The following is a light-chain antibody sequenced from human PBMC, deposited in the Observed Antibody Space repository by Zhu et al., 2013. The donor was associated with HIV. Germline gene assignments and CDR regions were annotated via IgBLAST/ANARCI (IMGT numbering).Light chain of an antibody. V-gene: IGKV4-1*01. CDR3: QQYYSTPYS. CDR2: WAS. Sequence: DIVMTQSPDSLVLSLGERATINCKSSQSVLYNSNNKDYLAWYQQKPGQPPKLLIYWASTRESGVPDRFSGERVVGQISTLTISSLQAEDVAVYYCQQYYSTPYSFGQGTEAGDQT. CDR1: QSVLYNSNNKDY. J-gene: IGKJ2*03.